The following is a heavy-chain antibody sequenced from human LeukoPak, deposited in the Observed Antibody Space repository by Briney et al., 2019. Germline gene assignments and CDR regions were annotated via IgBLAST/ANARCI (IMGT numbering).Heavy chain of an antibody. CDR2: IYHSGNT. CDR1: GYSISSGYY. D-gene: IGHD3-10*01. V-gene: IGHV4-38-2*02. Sequence: SETLSLTCTVSGYSISSGYYWGWIRQPPGKGLEWIGSIYHSGNTYYNPSLKSRVTISVDTSKNQFSLKLSSVTAADTAVYYCASSPRGVLLWFGNQYYFDYWGQGTLVTVSS. J-gene: IGHJ4*02. CDR3: ASSPRGVLLWFGNQYYFDY.